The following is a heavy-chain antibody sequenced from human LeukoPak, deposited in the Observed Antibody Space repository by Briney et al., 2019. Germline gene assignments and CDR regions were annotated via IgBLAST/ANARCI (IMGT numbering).Heavy chain of an antibody. D-gene: IGHD5-24*01. Sequence: SETLSLTCTVSGGSISSSSYYWGWIRQPLGKGLEWIGRIYISGSTNYNPSLKSRVTISRDTSKNEFSLKLSSVTAADTAVYYCARDSRRDGYNLDYWGRGTLVTVSS. CDR3: ARDSRRDGYNLDY. V-gene: IGHV4-39*07. CDR1: GGSISSSSYY. J-gene: IGHJ4*02. CDR2: IYISGST.